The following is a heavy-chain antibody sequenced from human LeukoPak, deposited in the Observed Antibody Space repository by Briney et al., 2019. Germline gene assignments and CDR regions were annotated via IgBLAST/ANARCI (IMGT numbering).Heavy chain of an antibody. D-gene: IGHD3-10*01. V-gene: IGHV1-18*04. CDR1: GYTFTSYG. J-gene: IGHJ4*02. Sequence: GAPVKVSCKASGYTFTSYGISWVRQAPGQGLEWMGWISAYNGNTNYAQKLQGRVTMTTDTSTSTAYMELRSLRSDDTAVYYCARGEPLARPTHGSGSYRGEFGRRPLDYWGQGTLVTVSS. CDR2: ISAYNGNT. CDR3: ARGEPLARPTHGSGSYRGEFGRRPLDY.